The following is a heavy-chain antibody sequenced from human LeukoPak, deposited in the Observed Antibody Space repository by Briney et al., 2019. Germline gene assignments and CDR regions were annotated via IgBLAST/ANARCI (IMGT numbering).Heavy chain of an antibody. D-gene: IGHD1-26*01. Sequence: PGVSLRLSCAVSGFTVSSNFMSWVRQAPGKGPEWVSVICATCISYYADSVRGRFTISRDNSKNTLYLQMDSLTAEDTAVYYCAREDAGGTYSFDYWGQGILVTVSS. V-gene: IGHV3-66*01. CDR1: GFTVSSNF. CDR3: AREDAGGTYSFDY. J-gene: IGHJ4*02. CDR2: ICATCIS.